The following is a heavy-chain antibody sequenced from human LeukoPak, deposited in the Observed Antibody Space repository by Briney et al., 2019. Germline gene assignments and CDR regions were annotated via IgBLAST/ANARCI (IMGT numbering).Heavy chain of an antibody. Sequence: ASVKVSCKASGHTFTIYDINWVRQATGQGRECMRWINPNSDNTGYAQKLQGRVTITRNTYVTTAYMELSSLRSEKTAVYYCARGNRGYCSGGSSPLCYYMDVWGKGTTVTVSS. D-gene: IGHD2-15*01. CDR2: INPNSDNT. CDR3: ARGNRGYCSGGSSPLCYYMDV. CDR1: GHTFTIYD. J-gene: IGHJ6*03. V-gene: IGHV1-8*01.